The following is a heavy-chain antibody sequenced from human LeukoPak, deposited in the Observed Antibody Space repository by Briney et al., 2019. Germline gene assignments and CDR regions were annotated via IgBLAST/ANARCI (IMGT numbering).Heavy chain of an antibody. CDR2: IIPIFGTA. J-gene: IGHJ4*02. D-gene: IGHD6-19*01. CDR1: GGTFSSYA. Sequence: AASVKVSCKASGGTFSSYAISWVRQAPGQGLEWMGGIIPIFGTANYAQKFQGRVTITADKSTSTAYMELSSLRSEDTAVYYCARRAVAGINYFDYWGQGTLVTVSS. CDR3: ARRAVAGINYFDY. V-gene: IGHV1-69*06.